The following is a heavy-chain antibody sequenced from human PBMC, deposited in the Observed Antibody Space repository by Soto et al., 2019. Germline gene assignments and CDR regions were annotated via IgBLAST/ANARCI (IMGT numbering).Heavy chain of an antibody. CDR3: ARVLSGVVDHHFDY. V-gene: IGHV4-59*01. D-gene: IGHD3-10*02. Sequence: QVQLQESGPGLVKPSETLSLTCTVSGGSISVYYWSCIRQPPGKGLEWIGYIYNSGSTNSNPSLKSRVTISVDTSKNQFSLNLSSVTAADTAVYYCARVLSGVVDHHFDYWGQGTLVTVSS. J-gene: IGHJ4*02. CDR2: IYNSGST. CDR1: GGSISVYY.